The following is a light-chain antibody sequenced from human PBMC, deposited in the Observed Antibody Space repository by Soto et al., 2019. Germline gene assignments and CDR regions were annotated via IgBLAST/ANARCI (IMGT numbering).Light chain of an antibody. J-gene: IGKJ5*01. CDR1: PSVTNF. V-gene: IGKV3-11*01. CDR2: GAF. Sequence: EIVLTQSPATLSLSPGEIATLACRASPSVTNFLAWYQQKPGQAPRLLIYGAFNRATGIPARFSGSGSGTDFTLTISSLEPEDSAIYYCQQRNIWPPVTFGQGTRLEMK. CDR3: QQRNIWPPVT.